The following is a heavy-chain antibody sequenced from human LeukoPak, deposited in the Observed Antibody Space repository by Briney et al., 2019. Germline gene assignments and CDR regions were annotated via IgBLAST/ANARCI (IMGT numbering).Heavy chain of an antibody. V-gene: IGHV1-69*06. CDR2: IIPIFGTA. D-gene: IGHD1-20*01. Sequence: SVKVSCKASGGTFSSYAISWVRQAPGQGLEWMGGIIPIFGTANYAQKFQGRVTITADKSTSTAYMELSSLRSEDTAVYYCARERGNWNDKAFDIWGQGTMVTVSP. CDR1: GGTFSSYA. J-gene: IGHJ3*02. CDR3: ARERGNWNDKAFDI.